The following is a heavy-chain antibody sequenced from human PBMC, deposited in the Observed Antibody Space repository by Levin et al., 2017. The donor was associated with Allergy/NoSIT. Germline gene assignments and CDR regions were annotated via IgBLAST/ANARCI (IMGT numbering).Heavy chain of an antibody. V-gene: IGHV1-8*01. D-gene: IGHD4-17*01. CDR3: ARVNGATWVLSL. Sequence: GGSLRLSCKASGYNFTNHDIIWVRQGTGQGLEWMGWMNPNSGYGGLTQKFRGRVTLTRDTSISTAYMELNSVTYDDTAMYYCARVNGATWVLSLWGRGTLVTVSS. CDR2: MNPNSGYG. CDR1: GYNFTNHD. J-gene: IGHJ4*02.